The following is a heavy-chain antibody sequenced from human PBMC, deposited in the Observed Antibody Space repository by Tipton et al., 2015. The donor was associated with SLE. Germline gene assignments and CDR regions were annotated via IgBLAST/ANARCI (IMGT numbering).Heavy chain of an antibody. CDR1: IDSLRTYY. J-gene: IGHJ4*02. V-gene: IGHV4-59*03. CDR3: GATTYSDGDH. Sequence: TLSLTCSASIDSLRTYYWSWVRQPPGEGLEWIGNIYYHARTNYNPSLESRVTISVDMSKNELSLKVTSVTTADTAVYHCGATTYSDGDHWGQGVLVTVSS. D-gene: IGHD4-11*01. CDR2: IYYHART.